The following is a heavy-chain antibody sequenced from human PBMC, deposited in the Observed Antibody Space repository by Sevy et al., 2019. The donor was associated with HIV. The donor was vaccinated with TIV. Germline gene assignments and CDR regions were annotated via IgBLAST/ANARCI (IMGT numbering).Heavy chain of an antibody. CDR2: ISYDGSSK. J-gene: IGHJ4*02. CDR3: AILGVDCVSTNCYGMRSLSFDF. D-gene: IGHD2-2*01. Sequence: GGSLRLSCAASGFTFSSFAMHWVRQAPGKGLEWVAVISYDGSSKYYPDTVKGRFTISRANAKNKRYLQMNRLRPEDTAVYFCAILGVDCVSTNCYGMRSLSFDFWGQGTLVTVSS. V-gene: IGHV3-30-3*01. CDR1: GFTFSSFA.